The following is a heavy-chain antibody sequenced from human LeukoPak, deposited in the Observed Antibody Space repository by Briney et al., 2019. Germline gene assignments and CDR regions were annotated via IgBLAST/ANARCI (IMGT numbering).Heavy chain of an antibody. CDR1: GFTFSSYA. Sequence: PGGSLRLSCAASGFTFSSYAMSWVRQAPRKGLEWVSAISGSGGSTYYADSVKGRFTISRDNSKSTLYLQMNSLRAENTAVYYCAKVLFGVVTSDYWGQGTLVTVSS. CDR3: AKVLFGVVTSDY. CDR2: ISGSGGST. J-gene: IGHJ4*02. V-gene: IGHV3-23*01. D-gene: IGHD3-3*01.